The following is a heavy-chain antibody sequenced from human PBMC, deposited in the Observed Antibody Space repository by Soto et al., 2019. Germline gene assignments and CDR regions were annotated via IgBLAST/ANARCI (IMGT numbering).Heavy chain of an antibody. Sequence: SQTLSLTCTVSGGSVSSGSYYWSWIRQPPGKGLEYIGYLFYSGSTNYDPSLKSRVTISVDTPKNQFSLKLTSVTAADTAVYYCDSGEGVGGEVHYWGQGTLGSVS. D-gene: IGHD3-10*01. CDR2: LFYSGST. V-gene: IGHV4-61*01. CDR3: DSGEGVGGEVHY. J-gene: IGHJ4*02. CDR1: GGSVSSGSYY.